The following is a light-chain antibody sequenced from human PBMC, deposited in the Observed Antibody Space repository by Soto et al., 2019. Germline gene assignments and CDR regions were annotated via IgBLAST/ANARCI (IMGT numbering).Light chain of an antibody. CDR2: DVS. CDR3: SSYTSSSNLWV. Sequence: QSALTQPASVSGSPGQSITISCTGTSSDVGGYNYVSWYQQHPGKAPKLMIYDVSNRPSGVSNRFSGSKSGNTASLTISGRQAEDEADYYCSSYTSSSNLWVFGGGTKLTVL. CDR1: SSDVGGYNY. J-gene: IGLJ3*02. V-gene: IGLV2-14*01.